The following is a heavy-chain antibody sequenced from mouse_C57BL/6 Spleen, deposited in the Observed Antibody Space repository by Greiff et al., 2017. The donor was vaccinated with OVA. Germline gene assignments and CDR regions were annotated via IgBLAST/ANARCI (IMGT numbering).Heavy chain of an antibody. J-gene: IGHJ4*01. V-gene: IGHV5-16*01. Sequence: EVKVVESEGGLVQPGSSMKLSCTASGFTFSDYYMAWVRQVPEKGLEWVANINSDGSSTYYLDSLKSRFIISRDNAKNILYLHMSRLKSEDTATYYCARGGWYDGSSPYAMDYWGQGTSVTVSS. D-gene: IGHD1-1*01. CDR2: INSDGSST. CDR3: ARGGWYDGSSPYAMDY. CDR1: GFTFSDYY.